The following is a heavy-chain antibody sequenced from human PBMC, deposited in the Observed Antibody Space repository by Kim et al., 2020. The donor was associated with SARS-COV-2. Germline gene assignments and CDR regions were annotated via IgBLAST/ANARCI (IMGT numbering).Heavy chain of an antibody. CDR2: IYYSGST. V-gene: IGHV4-59*13. CDR1: GGSISSYY. CDR3: ARGQRITIFGVVREMDV. J-gene: IGHJ6*02. D-gene: IGHD3-3*01. Sequence: SETLSLTCTVSGGSISSYYWSWIRQPPGKGLEWIGYIYYSGSTNYNPSLKSRVTISVDTSKNQFSLKLSSVTAADTAVYYCARGQRITIFGVVREMDVWGRGTTVPVSS.